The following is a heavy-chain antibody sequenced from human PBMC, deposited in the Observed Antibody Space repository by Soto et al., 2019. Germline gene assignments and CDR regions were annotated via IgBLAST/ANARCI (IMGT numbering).Heavy chain of an antibody. CDR1: GFTFSDPY. CDR3: ARVSWREKYGMDV. Sequence: PGGSLRLSCAASGFTFSDPYMSWIRQAPGKGLEWISYITFSGNTVYYADSLKGRFTISRDNAKNSLYLQMNRLRAEDTAVYYCARVSWREKYGMDVWGQGTAVTAP. CDR2: ITFSGNTV. J-gene: IGHJ6*02. V-gene: IGHV3-11*01.